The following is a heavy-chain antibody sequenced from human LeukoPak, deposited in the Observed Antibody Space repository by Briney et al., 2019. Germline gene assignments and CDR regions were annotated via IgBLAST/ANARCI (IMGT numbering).Heavy chain of an antibody. CDR3: AREVANYDYVWGSYRYFDY. CDR2: ISAYNGNT. Sequence: GASVKVSCKASGYTFTGYYMHWVRQAPGQGLEWMGWISAYNGNTNYAQKLQGRVTMTTDTSTSTAYMELRSLRSDDTAVYYCAREVANYDYVWGSYRYFDYWGQGTLVTVSS. CDR1: GYTFTGYY. D-gene: IGHD3-16*01. V-gene: IGHV1-18*04. J-gene: IGHJ4*02.